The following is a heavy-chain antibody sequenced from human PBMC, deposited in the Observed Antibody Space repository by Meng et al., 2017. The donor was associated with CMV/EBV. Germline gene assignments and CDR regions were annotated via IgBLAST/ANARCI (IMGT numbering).Heavy chain of an antibody. J-gene: IGHJ5*02. Sequence: SGFTFSSYDRRWVRESPGKGLEWVSAISGSGGSTYYADSVKGRFTISRDNSKNTLYLQMNSLRAEDTAVYYCAKDSGSSSGDWFDPWGQGTLVTVSS. V-gene: IGHV3-23*01. D-gene: IGHD6-6*01. CDR3: AKDSGSSSGDWFDP. CDR2: ISGSGGST. CDR1: GFTFSSYD.